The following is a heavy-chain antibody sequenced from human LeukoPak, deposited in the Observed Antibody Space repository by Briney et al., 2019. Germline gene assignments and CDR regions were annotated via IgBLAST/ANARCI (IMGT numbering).Heavy chain of an antibody. J-gene: IGHJ4*02. CDR1: GFTFSNYA. Sequence: GGSLRLSCAASGFTFSNYAMSWVRQAPGKGLELVSAITRSGDSTYYADSVKGRFTISRDNSKNTLSLQMNSLRVEDTAVYYCAKRSDAYRVFDYWGQGTLVTVSS. CDR2: ITRSGDST. D-gene: IGHD5-24*01. V-gene: IGHV3-23*01. CDR3: AKRSDAYRVFDY.